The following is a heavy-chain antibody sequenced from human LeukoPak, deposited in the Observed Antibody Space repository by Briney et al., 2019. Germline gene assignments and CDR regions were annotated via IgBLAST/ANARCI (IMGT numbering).Heavy chain of an antibody. CDR2: IYYTGT. CDR3: ASRKLGNDY. D-gene: IGHD7-27*01. V-gene: IGHV4-59*02. CDR1: GGSVTDYY. Sequence: SETLSLTWTVSGGSVTDYYWSWIRQSPGKGLEWIGYIYYTGTSYNPSLKSRVTISADTSKNQFSLKLISVTAADTAVYYCASRKLGNDYWGQGTLVTVSS. J-gene: IGHJ4*02.